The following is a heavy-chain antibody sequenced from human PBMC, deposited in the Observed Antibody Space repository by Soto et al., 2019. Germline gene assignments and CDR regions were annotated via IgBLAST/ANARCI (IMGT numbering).Heavy chain of an antibody. D-gene: IGHD3-10*01. CDR3: AQIRRGY. J-gene: IGHJ4*02. CDR2: VNGSGSEK. Sequence: GGSLRLSCAASGFTFSTYAMSWVRQAPGKGLEWVSNVNGSGSEKFYADSVKGRFTISRDNAKNSFYLQMNSLRVEDTAVYYCAQIRRGYWGQGTRVTVSS. CDR1: GFTFSTYA. V-gene: IGHV3-21*01.